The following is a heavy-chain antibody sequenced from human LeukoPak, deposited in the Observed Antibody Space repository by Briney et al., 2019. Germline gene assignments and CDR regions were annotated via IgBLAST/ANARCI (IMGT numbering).Heavy chain of an antibody. CDR1: GYTFTGYY. CDR3: ARVTNSGWYYFDY. CDR2: INPNSGGT. J-gene: IGHJ4*02. V-gene: IGHV1-2*02. D-gene: IGHD6-19*01. Sequence: ASVTVSCKASGYTFTGYYMHWVRQAPGQGLEWMGWINPNSGGTDYAQTFQGRVTMTRDMSISTAYMELSRLRSDDTAVYYCARVTNSGWYYFDYWGQGTLVTVAS.